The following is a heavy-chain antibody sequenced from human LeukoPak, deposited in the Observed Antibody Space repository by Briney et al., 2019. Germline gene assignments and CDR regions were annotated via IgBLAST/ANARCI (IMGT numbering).Heavy chain of an antibody. CDR1: GGSISSYY. J-gene: IGHJ4*02. D-gene: IGHD5-18*01. Sequence: SETLSLTCTVSGGSISSYYWSWIRQPPGKGLEWIGYIYYSGSTNYNPSLKSRVTISVDTSKNQFSLKLSSVTAADTAVYYCASRAVDTAMVTLDYWGQGTLVTVSS. CDR3: ASRAVDTAMVTLDY. V-gene: IGHV4-59*01. CDR2: IYYSGST.